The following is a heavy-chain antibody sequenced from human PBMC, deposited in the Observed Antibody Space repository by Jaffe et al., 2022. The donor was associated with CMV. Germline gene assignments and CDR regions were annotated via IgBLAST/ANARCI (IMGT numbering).Heavy chain of an antibody. CDR3: ARRSGSYWGWFDP. J-gene: IGHJ5*02. Sequence: QLQLQESGPGLVKPSETLSLTCTVSGGSISSSSYYWGWIRQPPGKGLEWIGSIYYSGSTYYNPSLKSRVTISVDTSKNQFSLKLSSVTAADTAVYYCARRSGSYWGWFDPWGQGTLVTVSS. D-gene: IGHD1-26*01. V-gene: IGHV4-39*01. CDR2: IYYSGST. CDR1: GGSISSSSYY.